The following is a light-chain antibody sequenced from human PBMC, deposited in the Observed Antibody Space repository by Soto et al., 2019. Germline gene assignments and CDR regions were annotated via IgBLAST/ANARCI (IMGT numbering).Light chain of an antibody. V-gene: IGKV3-20*01. Sequence: IVLTPSPATLSLSTGERATVSCRASQSVIIKFVGYEQKHGHAPRLLIYCASNRDTGITERFSGSGYGKDFNITISILEPEDLAVYDCQQYGSSGTFGQGTKVDI. J-gene: IGKJ1*01. CDR2: CAS. CDR3: QQYGSSGT. CDR1: QSVIIK.